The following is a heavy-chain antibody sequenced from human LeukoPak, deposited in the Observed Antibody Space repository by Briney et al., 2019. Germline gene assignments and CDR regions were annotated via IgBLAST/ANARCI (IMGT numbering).Heavy chain of an antibody. V-gene: IGHV3-21*01. D-gene: IGHD1-26*01. Sequence: PGGSLRLSCAASGFTFSSYSMNWVRQAPGKGLEWVSSISSSSSYIYYADSVKGRFTISRDNAKNSLYLQMNSQRAEDTAVYYCARDQGPGGAATDYWGQGTLVTVSS. J-gene: IGHJ4*02. CDR2: ISSSSSYI. CDR3: ARDQGPGGAATDY. CDR1: GFTFSSYS.